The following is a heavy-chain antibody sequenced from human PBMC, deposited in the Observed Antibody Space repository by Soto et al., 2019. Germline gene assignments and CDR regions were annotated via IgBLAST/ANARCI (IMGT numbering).Heavy chain of an antibody. CDR2: VYSNGNT. Sequence: SETLSLTCTVSGDSITNNNYHWGWTRPPPGKGLEWIGTVYSNGNTYYNPSLKSRLAISVDTSKNQFSLSRISVTAADTAVYFCASLTTGRPGDSWGQGTLVTVSS. V-gene: IGHV4-39*01. J-gene: IGHJ4*02. CDR1: GDSITNNNYH. D-gene: IGHD3-22*01. CDR3: ASLTTGRPGDS.